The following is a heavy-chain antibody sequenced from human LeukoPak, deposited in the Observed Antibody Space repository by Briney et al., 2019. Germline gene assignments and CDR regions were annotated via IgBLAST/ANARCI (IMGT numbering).Heavy chain of an antibody. CDR2: ISYDGSNK. CDR1: GFTFSSYG. CDR3: ARDHGYYYYGMDV. Sequence: GGSLRLSCAASGFTFSSYGMHWVRQAPGKGLEGVAVISYDGSNKYYADSVKGRFTISRDNSKNTLYLQMNSLRAEDTAVYYCARDHGYYYYGMDVWGQGTTVTVSS. J-gene: IGHJ6*02. V-gene: IGHV3-30*19.